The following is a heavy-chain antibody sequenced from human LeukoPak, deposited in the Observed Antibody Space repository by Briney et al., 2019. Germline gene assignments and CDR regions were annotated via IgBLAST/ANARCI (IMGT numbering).Heavy chain of an antibody. CDR1: GYTFSNYG. V-gene: IGHV1-18*01. CDR3: ARDGGYFDWPRPRPGKYYFDY. J-gene: IGHJ4*02. D-gene: IGHD3-9*01. Sequence: GASVKVSCKASGYTFSNYGVTWVRQAPGQGLEWMGWISVYTGYTNYAQKFQGRVTMTTDTSTNTAYMELRSLTSDDTAVYFCARDGGYFDWPRPRPGKYYFDYWGQGTLVTVTS. CDR2: ISVYTGYT.